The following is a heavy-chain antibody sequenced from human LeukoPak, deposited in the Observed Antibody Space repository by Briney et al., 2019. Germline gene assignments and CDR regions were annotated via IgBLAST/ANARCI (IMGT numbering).Heavy chain of an antibody. CDR1: GYSFTSYW. D-gene: IGHD2-2*01. V-gene: IGHV5-51*01. CDR2: IYPGDSDT. J-gene: IGHJ6*02. CDR3: ARLYCSSTSCPNYGMDV. Sequence: GESLRISCKGSGYSFTSYWIGWVRQMPGKGLEWMGIIYPGDSDTRYSPSFQGQVTISADKSISTAYLQWSSLRASDTAIYYCARLYCSSTSCPNYGMDVWGQGTTVTVSS.